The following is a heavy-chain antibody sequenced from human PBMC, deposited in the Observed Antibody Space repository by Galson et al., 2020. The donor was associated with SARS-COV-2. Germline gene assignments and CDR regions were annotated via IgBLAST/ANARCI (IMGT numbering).Heavy chain of an antibody. CDR2: VYPSGTT. Sequence: SETLSLTCTVSGYSVSTTNYWGWVRQPPGRGLEWIGSVYPSGTTYYNPSLTSRVTISVDTSKNQFSLRLDSVTAADTALYYCARQGVNMIVLVTVPGWYFDLWGRGTLVTVSS. CDR3: ARQGVNMIVLVTVPGWYFDL. D-gene: IGHD3-22*01. V-gene: IGHV4-38-2*02. J-gene: IGHJ2*01. CDR1: GYSVSTTNY.